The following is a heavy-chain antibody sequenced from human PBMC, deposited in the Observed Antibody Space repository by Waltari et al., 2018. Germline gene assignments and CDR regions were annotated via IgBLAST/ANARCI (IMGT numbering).Heavy chain of an antibody. CDR1: GFTFSNYA. V-gene: IGHV3-23*01. CDR2: ISGSGGST. Sequence: EVQLLESGGGLVQPGGSLRLSCATAGFTFSNYAMSWVRQAPGKGLEWVSGISGSGGSTYYADSVKGRFTISRDNSKKTLFLQMNSLRAEDTAGYYCAKGNNDFWRSDGGMDVWGQGTTVTVSS. J-gene: IGHJ6*02. CDR3: AKGNNDFWRSDGGMDV. D-gene: IGHD3-3*01.